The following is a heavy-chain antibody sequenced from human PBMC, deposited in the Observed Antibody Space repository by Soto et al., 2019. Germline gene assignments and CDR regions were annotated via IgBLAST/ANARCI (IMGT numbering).Heavy chain of an antibody. Sequence: QVQLQESGPGLVKPSQTLSLTCTVSGGSISSGGYYWSWIRQHPGKGLEWIGYIYYSGSTYYNPSLKSLVTISVDTSKNQFSLKLSSVTAADTAVYYCAREYRRTYYYYYGMDVWGQGTTVTVSS. CDR1: GGSISSGGYY. CDR3: AREYRRTYYYYYGMDV. J-gene: IGHJ6*02. CDR2: IYYSGST. D-gene: IGHD2-2*01. V-gene: IGHV4-31*01.